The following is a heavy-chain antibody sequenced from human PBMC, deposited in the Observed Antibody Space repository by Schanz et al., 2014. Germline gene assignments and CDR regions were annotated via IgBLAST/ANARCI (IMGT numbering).Heavy chain of an antibody. V-gene: IGHV4-61*02. CDR3: AREPLSGYNWFDP. Sequence: QVQLQESGPGLVKPSQTLSLTCTVSGGSISSATYYWSWVRQPAGKGLEWIGRIYSRGSSTYNPSLKTRTTISMDTSNNQFSLKLNSVPAADTAVYYCAREPLSGYNWFDPWGQGSLVTVSS. D-gene: IGHD6-25*01. CDR1: GGSISSATYY. J-gene: IGHJ5*02. CDR2: IYSRGSS.